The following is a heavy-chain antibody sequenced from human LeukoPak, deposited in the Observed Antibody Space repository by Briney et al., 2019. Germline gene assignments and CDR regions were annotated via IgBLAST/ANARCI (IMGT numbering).Heavy chain of an antibody. CDR2: IYNSGTT. V-gene: IGHV4-59*01. CDR3: AGGGYCGVSSCFAPLLDW. CDR1: RGITRYY. J-gene: IGHJ4*02. D-gene: IGHD2-15*01. Sequence: SETLSLTCTVSRGITRYYWFWIRQSPGKGLEWVGYIYNSGTTSYNPSLKSRATMSVDTSKSQFSLKLSSVTAADTAIYYCAGGGYCGVSSCFAPLLDWWGQGSPVTVSS.